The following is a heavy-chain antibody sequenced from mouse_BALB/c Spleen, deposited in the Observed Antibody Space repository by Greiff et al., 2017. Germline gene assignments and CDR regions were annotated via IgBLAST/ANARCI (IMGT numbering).Heavy chain of an antibody. CDR2: INPSSGYT. V-gene: IGHV1-4*01. Sequence: QVQLQQSGADLARPGAPGKMSCKASGYTFTSYTMHGVKQRPGQGLEWIGYINPSSGYTNYNQKFKDKATLTADKSSSTAYMQLSSLTSEDSAVYYCARSFITTVVFDYWGQGTTLTVSS. J-gene: IGHJ2*01. CDR3: ARSFITTVVFDY. D-gene: IGHD1-1*01. CDR1: GYTFTSYT.